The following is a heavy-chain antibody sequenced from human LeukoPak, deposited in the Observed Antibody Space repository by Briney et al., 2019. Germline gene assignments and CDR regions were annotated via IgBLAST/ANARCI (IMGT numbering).Heavy chain of an antibody. V-gene: IGHV3-66*01. D-gene: IGHD3-16*01. CDR1: GFTVSSNY. CDR2: IYSGGST. J-gene: IGHJ4*02. CDR3: AREVGDARDYVSPHS. Sequence: GGSLRLSCAASGFTVSSNYMSWVCQAPGKGLEWVSVIYSGGSTYYADSVKGRFTISRDNSKNTLYLQMNSLRAEDTAVYYCAREVGDARDYVSPHSWGQGTLVTVSS.